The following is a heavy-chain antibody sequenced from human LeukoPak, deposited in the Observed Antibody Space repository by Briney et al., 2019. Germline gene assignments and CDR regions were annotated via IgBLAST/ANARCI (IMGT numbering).Heavy chain of an antibody. CDR1: GFTFSSYS. CDR2: ISSSGIYI. J-gene: IGHJ4*02. D-gene: IGHD2-21*01. Sequence: GGSLRLSCAASGFTFSSYSMNWVRQAPGKGLEWVSSISSSGIYIYYADSVKGQFTISRDNAKNSLYLQMNSLRAEDTGVYYCAQAIGRVVGTFDFWGQGTLVTVSS. CDR3: AQAIGRVVGTFDF. V-gene: IGHV3-21*01.